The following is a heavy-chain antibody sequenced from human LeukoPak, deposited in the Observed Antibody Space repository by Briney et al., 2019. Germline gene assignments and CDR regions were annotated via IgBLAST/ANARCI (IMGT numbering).Heavy chain of an antibody. V-gene: IGHV3-21*01. CDR1: GFTFSSSTFGSYT. Sequence: GGSLRLSCATSGFTFSSSTFGSYTMNWVRQAPGKGLEWVSSISSTGTYIYYTDSVKGRFTISRDIANSLLYLQMNSLRADDTAVYYCARDHSPEYNSSAGYFQLWGQGTLVTVSS. CDR2: ISSTGTYI. D-gene: IGHD6-6*01. J-gene: IGHJ1*01. CDR3: ARDHSPEYNSSAGYFQL.